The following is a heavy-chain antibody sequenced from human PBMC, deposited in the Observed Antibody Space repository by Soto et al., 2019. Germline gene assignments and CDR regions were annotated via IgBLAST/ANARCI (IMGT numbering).Heavy chain of an antibody. V-gene: IGHV3-11*01. J-gene: IGHJ3*02. CDR1: GFTFSDYY. Sequence: QVQLVESGGGLVKPGGSLRLSCAASGFTFSDYYMTWIRQAPGKGLAWLSYITYNGDTIYYADCVKGRFTISRDNAHNSLYLEMNSLRAEDTAIYYCARLRPTNTGGTFDIWGQGTMVTVSS. CDR3: ARLRPTNTGGTFDI. CDR2: ITYNGDTI. D-gene: IGHD3-16*01.